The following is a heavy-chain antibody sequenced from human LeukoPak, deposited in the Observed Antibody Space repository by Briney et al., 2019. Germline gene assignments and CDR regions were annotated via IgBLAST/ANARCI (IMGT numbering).Heavy chain of an antibody. D-gene: IGHD3-22*01. CDR1: GFTFSSYE. CDR2: ISSSGSTI. Sequence: GGSLRLSCAASGFTFSSYEMNWVRQAPGKGLEWVSYISSSGSTICYADSVKGRFTISRDNAKNSLYLQMNSLRDEDTAGYYCARAKPDYYDSSGVAFDYWGQGTLVTVSS. V-gene: IGHV3-48*03. J-gene: IGHJ4*02. CDR3: ARAKPDYYDSSGVAFDY.